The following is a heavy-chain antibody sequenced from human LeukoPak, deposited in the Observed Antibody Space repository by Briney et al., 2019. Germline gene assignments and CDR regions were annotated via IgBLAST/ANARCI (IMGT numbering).Heavy chain of an antibody. V-gene: IGHV3-23*01. CDR1: GFTFSDYA. Sequence: PAGGSLRLFCAASGFTFSDYAMTWVRQAAGKGLEWVSSISDTGRRTYYTDSVKGRFTISRDDSKKAVYLEMSTLRVEDTAIYFCGRHDSFIPFWGQATLVTVSS. D-gene: IGHD3-16*02. J-gene: IGHJ4*02. CDR2: ISDTGRRT. CDR3: GRHDSFIPF.